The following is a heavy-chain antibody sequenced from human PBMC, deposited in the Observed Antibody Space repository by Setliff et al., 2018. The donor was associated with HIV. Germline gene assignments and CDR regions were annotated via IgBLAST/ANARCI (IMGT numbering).Heavy chain of an antibody. CDR3: ARHASGDSVSPISYWFDP. V-gene: IGHV4-59*08. CDR2: IYASGSI. D-gene: IGHD4-17*01. J-gene: IGHJ5*02. CDR1: GGSISSHC. Sequence: SETLSLTCTVSGGSISSHCWSWIRQSPGKALEWIGYIYASGSIIYNPSLKSRVTISIDTSKNQFSLKLSSVTAADTAVYFCARHASGDSVSPISYWFDPWGQGTLVTVSS.